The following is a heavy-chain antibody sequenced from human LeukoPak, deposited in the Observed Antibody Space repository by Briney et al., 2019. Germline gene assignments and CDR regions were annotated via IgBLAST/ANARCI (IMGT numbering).Heavy chain of an antibody. V-gene: IGHV4-30-2*01. J-gene: IGHJ4*02. Sequence: SQTLSLTCTVSGGSISSGGYYWSWIRQHPGKGLEWIGYIYHSGSTYYNPSLKSRVTISVDRSKNQFSLKLSSVTAADTAVYYCARESGYSNHYYFDYWGQGTLVTVSS. CDR3: ARESGYSNHYYFDY. D-gene: IGHD4-11*01. CDR2: IYHSGST. CDR1: GGSISSGGYY.